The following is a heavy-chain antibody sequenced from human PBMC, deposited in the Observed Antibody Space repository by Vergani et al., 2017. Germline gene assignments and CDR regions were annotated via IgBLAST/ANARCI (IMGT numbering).Heavy chain of an antibody. J-gene: IGHJ4*02. CDR3: ARGSYDFWSGYPRPNLDY. CDR2: INPNSGGT. D-gene: IGHD3-3*01. CDR1: GGTFSSYA. V-gene: IGHV1-2*02. Sequence: QVQLVQSGAEVKKPGSSVKVSCKASGGTFSSYAISWVRQAPGQGLEWMGRINPNSGGTNYAQKFQGRVTMTRDTSISTAYMELSRLRSDDTAVYYCARGSYDFWSGYPRPNLDYWGQGTLVTVSS.